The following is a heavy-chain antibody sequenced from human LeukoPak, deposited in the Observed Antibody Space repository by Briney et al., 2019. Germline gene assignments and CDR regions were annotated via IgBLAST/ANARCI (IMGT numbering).Heavy chain of an antibody. D-gene: IGHD5-24*01. CDR3: ARGGGMGHYYYYMDV. CDR2: IYTSGST. CDR1: GGSISSSSYY. J-gene: IGHJ6*03. V-gene: IGHV4-39*07. Sequence: SETLSLTCTVSGGSISSSSYYWGWIRQPPGKGLEWIGRIYTSGSTNYNPSLKSRVTISVDTSKNQFSLKLSSVTAADTAVYYCARGGGMGHYYYYMDVWGKGTTVTISS.